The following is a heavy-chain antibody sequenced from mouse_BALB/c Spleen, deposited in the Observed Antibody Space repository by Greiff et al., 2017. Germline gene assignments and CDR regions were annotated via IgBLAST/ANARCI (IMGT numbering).Heavy chain of an antibody. D-gene: IGHD4-1*01. CDR2: ISSGGSYT. V-gene: IGHV5-6*01. Sequence: EVKLMESGGDLVKPGGSLKLSCAASGFTFSSYGMSWVRQTPDKRLEWVATISSGGSYTYYPDSVKGRFTISRDNAKNTLYLQMSSLKSEDTAMYYCAGQEGSNWDEYYFDYGGQGTTLTVSS. CDR1: GFTFSSYG. J-gene: IGHJ2*01. CDR3: AGQEGSNWDEYYFDY.